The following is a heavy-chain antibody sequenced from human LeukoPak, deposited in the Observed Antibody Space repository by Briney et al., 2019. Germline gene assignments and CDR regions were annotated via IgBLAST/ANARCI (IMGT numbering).Heavy chain of an antibody. CDR3: AKDPYSSSWYEGCWFDP. J-gene: IGHJ5*02. V-gene: IGHV3-30*02. Sequence: GGSLRLSCAASGFTFSSYGMHWVRQAPGKGLEWVAFIRYDGSNKYYADSVKGRFTISRDNSKNTLYLQMNSLRAEDTAVYYCAKDPYSSSWYEGCWFDPWGQGTLVTVSS. CDR1: GFTFSSYG. D-gene: IGHD6-13*01. CDR2: IRYDGSNK.